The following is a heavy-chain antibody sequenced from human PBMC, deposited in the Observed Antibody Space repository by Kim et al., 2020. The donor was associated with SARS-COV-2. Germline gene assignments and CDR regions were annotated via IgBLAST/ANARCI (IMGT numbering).Heavy chain of an antibody. CDR2: K. J-gene: IGHJ4*02. Sequence: KYIAASVKGRFTISRDNSKNTQYLEMKSLRTEDTVVYYCAKAEYQMYLLDYWGQGTLVTAS. CDR3: AKAEYQMYLLDY. D-gene: IGHD2-2*01. V-gene: IGHV3-30*02.